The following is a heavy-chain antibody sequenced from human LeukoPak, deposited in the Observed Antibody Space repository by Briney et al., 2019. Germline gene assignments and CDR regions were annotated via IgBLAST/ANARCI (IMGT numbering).Heavy chain of an antibody. CDR1: GGSISSGGYY. CDR3: ARALTTVTTLFDY. J-gene: IGHJ4*02. CDR2: IYYSGST. D-gene: IGHD4-17*01. V-gene: IGHV4-31*03. Sequence: SETLSLTCTVSGGSISSGGYYWSWIRQHPGKGLEWIGYIYYSGSTYYNPSLKSRVTISVDTSKNQFSLKLSSVTAADTAVYYCARALTTVTTLFDYWRQGTLVTVSS.